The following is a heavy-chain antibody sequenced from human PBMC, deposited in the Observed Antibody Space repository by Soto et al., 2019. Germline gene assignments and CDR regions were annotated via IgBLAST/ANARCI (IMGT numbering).Heavy chain of an antibody. CDR3: AMGRRRGTSPYYYYGMDV. J-gene: IGHJ6*02. D-gene: IGHD2-2*01. Sequence: ASVKVSCKASGYTFIGYYMHWVRQAPGQGLEWMGWINPNSGGTNYAQKFQGWVTMTRDTSISTAYMELSRLRSDDTAVYYCAMGRRRGTSPYYYYGMDVWGQGTTVTVSS. CDR2: INPNSGGT. CDR1: GYTFIGYY. V-gene: IGHV1-2*04.